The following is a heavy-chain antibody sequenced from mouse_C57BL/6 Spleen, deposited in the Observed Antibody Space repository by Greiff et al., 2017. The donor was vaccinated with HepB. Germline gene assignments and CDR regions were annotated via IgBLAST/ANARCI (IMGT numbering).Heavy chain of an antibody. CDR1: GYTFTSYW. CDR3: ARWPYYTKSGFGY. D-gene: IGHD2-12*01. Sequence: QVQLQQPGAELVRPGSSVKLSCKASGYTFTSYWMDWVKQRPGQGLEWIGNIYPSDSETHYNQKFKDKATLTVDKSSSTAYMQLSSLTSEDSAVYDCARWPYYTKSGFGYWGQGTTLTVSS. CDR2: IYPSDSET. J-gene: IGHJ2*01. V-gene: IGHV1-61*01.